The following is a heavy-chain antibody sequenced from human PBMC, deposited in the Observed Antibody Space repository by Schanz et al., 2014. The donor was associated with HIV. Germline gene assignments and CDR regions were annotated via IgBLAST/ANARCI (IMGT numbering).Heavy chain of an antibody. D-gene: IGHD3-16*01. Sequence: VQLVQSGGGLVKPGGSLRISCAASGFTFRHAWMSWVRQAPGKGLECVAFISYDGSNKYYADSVKGRFTISRDNSKNTLFLQMNSLRGEDTAVYYCARVANWDYYGMDVWGRGTTVTVSS. CDR2: ISYDGSNK. V-gene: IGHV3-30*03. J-gene: IGHJ6*02. CDR3: ARVANWDYYGMDV. CDR1: GFTFRHAW.